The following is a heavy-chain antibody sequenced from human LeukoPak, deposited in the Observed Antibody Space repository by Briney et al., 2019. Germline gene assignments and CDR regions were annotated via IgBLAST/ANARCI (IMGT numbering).Heavy chain of an antibody. Sequence: SETLSLTCTVSGGSISSYYWSWIRQPPGKGLEWIGYIYYSGSTNYNPSLKSRVTISVDTSKNQFSLKLSSVTAADTAVYYCARVPAYSGWRGYYYMDVWGKGTTVTVSS. V-gene: IGHV4-59*12. CDR3: ARVPAYSGWRGYYYMDV. CDR1: GGSISSYY. J-gene: IGHJ6*03. CDR2: IYYSGST. D-gene: IGHD6-19*01.